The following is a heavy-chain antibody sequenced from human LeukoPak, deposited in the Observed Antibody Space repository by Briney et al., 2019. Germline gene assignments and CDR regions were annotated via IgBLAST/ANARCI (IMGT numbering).Heavy chain of an antibody. CDR2: IRNKANSYTT. V-gene: IGHV3-72*01. J-gene: IGHJ4*02. Sequence: GGSLRLSCAASGFTFSSYSMNWVRQAPGKGLEWVGRIRNKANSYTTEYAASVKGRFTISRDASKNSLYLQMNSLKTEDTAVYYCTRGGVYGDPDYWGQGTLVTVSS. D-gene: IGHD4/OR15-4a*01. CDR3: TRGGVYGDPDY. CDR1: GFTFSSYS.